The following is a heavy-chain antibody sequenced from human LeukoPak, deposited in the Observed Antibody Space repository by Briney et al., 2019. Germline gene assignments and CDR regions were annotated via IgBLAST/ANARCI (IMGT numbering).Heavy chain of an antibody. CDR2: INHSGST. CDR1: GGSFSGYY. Sequence: PETLSLTCAVYGGSFSGYYWSWIRQPPGKGLEWIGEINHSGSTNYNPSLKSRVTISVDTSKNQFSLKLSSVTAADTAVYYCARGLYGGNSNYFDYWGQGTLVTVSS. CDR3: ARGLYGGNSNYFDY. J-gene: IGHJ4*02. D-gene: IGHD4-23*01. V-gene: IGHV4-34*01.